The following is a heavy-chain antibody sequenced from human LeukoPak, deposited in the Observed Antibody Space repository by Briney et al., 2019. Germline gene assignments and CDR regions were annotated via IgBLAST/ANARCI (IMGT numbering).Heavy chain of an antibody. CDR2: INPSGGST. V-gene: IGHV1-46*01. J-gene: IGHJ6*02. CDR3: ARDAGGYSGKYGMDV. CDR1: GYTFTSYY. Sequence: SVKVSCKASGYTFTSYYMHWVRQAPGQGLEWMGIINPSGGSTSYAQKFQGRVTMTRDTSTSTVYMELSSLRSEDTAVYYCARDAGGYSGKYGMDVWGQGTTVTVSS. D-gene: IGHD5-12*01.